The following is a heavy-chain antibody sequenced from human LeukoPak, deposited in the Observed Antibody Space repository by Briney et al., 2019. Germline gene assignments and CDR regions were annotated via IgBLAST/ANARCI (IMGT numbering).Heavy chain of an antibody. CDR2: ISYIGST. CDR1: GDSMNSHY. Sequence: TSETLFLTCTVSGDSMNSHYWSWIRQPPGKGLEWIGYISYIGSTNYNPSLKSRVTISVDTSKNQFSLKLSSVTAADTAVYYCARDPTTVTKGLDIWGKGTMVTVSS. J-gene: IGHJ3*02. V-gene: IGHV4-59*11. D-gene: IGHD4-17*01. CDR3: ARDPTTVTKGLDI.